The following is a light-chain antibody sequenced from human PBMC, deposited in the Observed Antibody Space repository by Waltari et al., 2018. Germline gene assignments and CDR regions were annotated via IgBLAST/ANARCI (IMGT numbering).Light chain of an antibody. CDR3: CSYATRDSYV. CDR1: SSDVGGYNY. CDR2: DVS. J-gene: IGLJ1*01. Sequence: QSALTQPASVSGSPGQSITISCTGTSSDVGGYNYVSWYQQHPGKAPKFMIYDVSKRPSGVSDRFSGSKSGKPASLTISGLQAEDEADYYCCSYATRDSYVFGTGTKVTVL. V-gene: IGLV2-14*03.